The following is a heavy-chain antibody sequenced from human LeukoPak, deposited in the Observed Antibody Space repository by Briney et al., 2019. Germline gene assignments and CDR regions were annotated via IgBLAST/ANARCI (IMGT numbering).Heavy chain of an antibody. D-gene: IGHD6-13*01. V-gene: IGHV4-39*01. Sequence: SETLSLTCTVSGGSISRSNYYWGWIRQPPGKGLEWIGSIYYRGSTFYKPSLKSRVTISVDTSKNQFSLKLSSVTAADTAVYYCARQAGSWPLNWFDPWGQGTLVTVSS. CDR3: ARQAGSWPLNWFDP. J-gene: IGHJ5*02. CDR2: IYYRGST. CDR1: GGSISRSNYY.